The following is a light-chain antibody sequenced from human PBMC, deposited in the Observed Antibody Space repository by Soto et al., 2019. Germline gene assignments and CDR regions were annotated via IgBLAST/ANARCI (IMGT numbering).Light chain of an antibody. CDR3: CSYAGRRSYV. Sequence: QSALTQPASVSGSPGQSITISCTGTSSDVGSNNLVSWYRQHPGNAPKLMIYEGTRRPSGVSNRFSGSKSGNTASLTISGLQAEDEAHYYCCSYAGRRSYVFGTGTKLTVL. CDR2: EGT. J-gene: IGLJ1*01. V-gene: IGLV2-23*01. CDR1: SSDVGSNNL.